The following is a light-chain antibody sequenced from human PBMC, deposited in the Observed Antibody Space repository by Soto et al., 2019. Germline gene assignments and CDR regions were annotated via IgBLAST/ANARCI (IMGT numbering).Light chain of an antibody. CDR1: QSIGNF. CDR3: QQSYSTPPA. V-gene: IGKV1-39*01. CDR2: ATS. Sequence: DMQMTQSPSSLSASVGDRVTITCRARQSIGNFLHWYQQQPGKAPRLLIYATSSLQSGVPSRFSGSGSGTDFTLTISSLQPEDFATYYCQQSYSTPPAFGQGTKVEIK. J-gene: IGKJ1*01.